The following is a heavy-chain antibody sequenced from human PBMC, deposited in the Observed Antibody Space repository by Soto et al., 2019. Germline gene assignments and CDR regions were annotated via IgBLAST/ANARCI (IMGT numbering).Heavy chain of an antibody. CDR2: ISCSGST. CDR1: GGSVSSGDYF. CDR3: ARSPNYYYYGFDV. Sequence: SETLSLTCTVSGGSVSSGDYFWSWLRQSPGKRLEWIAYISCSGSTNYNPSLKSRATISVDTSKSQVSLTLTSMTAADAALYYCARSPNYYYYGFDVWGQGTAVTVSS. V-gene: IGHV4-61*08. J-gene: IGHJ6*02. D-gene: IGHD3-10*01.